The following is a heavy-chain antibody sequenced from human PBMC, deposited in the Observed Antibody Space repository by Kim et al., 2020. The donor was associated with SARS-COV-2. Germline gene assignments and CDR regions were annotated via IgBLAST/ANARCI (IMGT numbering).Heavy chain of an antibody. J-gene: IGHJ4*02. V-gene: IGHV4-59*01. CDR3: ARSHGGY. Sequence: YSHGTTNYTPPLKSRVTISADTSKNQFSLILTSVTAADTAVYYCARSHGGYWGQGTLVTVSS. D-gene: IGHD3-10*01. CDR2: YSHGTT.